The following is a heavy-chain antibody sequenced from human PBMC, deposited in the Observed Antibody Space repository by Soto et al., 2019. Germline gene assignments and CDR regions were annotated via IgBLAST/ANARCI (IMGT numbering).Heavy chain of an antibody. J-gene: IGHJ4*02. V-gene: IGHV3-23*01. Sequence: EVQLLESGGGLVQPGGSLRLSCAASGFTFSTYVMSWVRQAPGKGLEWVSGMSGSGGSIYYADSVKGRFTISRDNSKNTLYLQMNSLRAEDTAVYYCMNLYSDGSGSYYKWGQGTLVTVSS. CDR1: GFTFSTYV. CDR2: MSGSGGSI. CDR3: MNLYSDGSGSYYK. D-gene: IGHD3-10*01.